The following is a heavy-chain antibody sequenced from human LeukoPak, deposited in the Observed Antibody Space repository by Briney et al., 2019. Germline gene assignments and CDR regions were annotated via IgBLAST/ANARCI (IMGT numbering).Heavy chain of an antibody. J-gene: IGHJ3*02. CDR1: GYTFTGYY. CDR2: INPNSGGT. V-gene: IGHV1-2*02. Sequence: ASVTVSCKASGYTFTGYYMHWVRQAPGQGLEWMGWINPNSGGTNYAQKFQGRVTMTRDTSISTAYMELSRLRSDDTAVYYCAREQPYYDILTGNDAFDIWGQGTMVTVSS. D-gene: IGHD3-9*01. CDR3: AREQPYYDILTGNDAFDI.